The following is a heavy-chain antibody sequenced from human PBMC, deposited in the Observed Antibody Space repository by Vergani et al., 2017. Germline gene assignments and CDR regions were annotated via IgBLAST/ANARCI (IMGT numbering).Heavy chain of an antibody. CDR2: IRSSSSTI. CDR1: GFTFSSYS. D-gene: IGHD4-17*01. J-gene: IGHJ3*01. CDR3: ARGQTTVTTLGQSDAFDF. Sequence: EVQLVESGGGLVQPGGSLRLSCAASGFTFSSYSMNWVCQAPGKGLGWVSYIRSSSSTIYYAESVKGRFTISRDNAKNSLYLQMNSLRAEDTAVYSCARGQTTVTTLGQSDAFDFWGQGTMVTVSS. V-gene: IGHV3-48*01.